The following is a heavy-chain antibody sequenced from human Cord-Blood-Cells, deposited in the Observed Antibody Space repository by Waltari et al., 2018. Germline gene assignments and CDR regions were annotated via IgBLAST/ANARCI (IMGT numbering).Heavy chain of an antibody. CDR2: ISYDGSNK. J-gene: IGHJ4*02. Sequence: QVQLVESGGGVVQPGRSLRLSCAASGFTFSSYAMHWVRQAPGQGLEWVAVISYDGSNKYYADSVKDRFTISRDNSKNALYLQMNSLRAEDTAVYYCARERMVAVASFDYWGQGTLVTVSS. CDR3: ARERMVAVASFDY. V-gene: IGHV3-30-3*01. CDR1: GFTFSSYA. D-gene: IGHD6-19*01.